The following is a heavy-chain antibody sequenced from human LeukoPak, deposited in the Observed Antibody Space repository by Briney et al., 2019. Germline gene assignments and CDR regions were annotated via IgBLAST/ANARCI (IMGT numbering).Heavy chain of an antibody. V-gene: IGHV3-23*01. J-gene: IGHJ4*02. CDR2: INFSGGTT. CDR1: GFTFSSFA. Sequence: PGGSLRLSCAASGFTFSSFAMSWVRQAPGKGLEWVSAINFSGGTTYYADSVKGRFTISRDNFKNTLYLQMNGLRADDTAVYYCTKDPDCTSGICYTFFDYWGQGTLVTVSS. CDR3: TKDPDCTSGICYTFFDY. D-gene: IGHD2-8*01.